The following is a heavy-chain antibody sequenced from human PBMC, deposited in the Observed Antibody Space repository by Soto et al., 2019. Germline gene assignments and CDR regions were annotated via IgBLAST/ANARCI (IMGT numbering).Heavy chain of an antibody. Sequence: QVQLVESGGGVVQPGRSLRLSCAASGFTFSSYAMHWVRQAPGKGLEWVAVISYDGSNKYYADSVKGRFTISRDNSKNTLYRQMNSLRAEDTAVYYCASPPPKGSSSSRGYFDYWGQGTLVTDSS. CDR3: ASPPPKGSSSSRGYFDY. CDR2: ISYDGSNK. J-gene: IGHJ4*02. CDR1: GFTFSSYA. V-gene: IGHV3-30-3*01. D-gene: IGHD6-6*01.